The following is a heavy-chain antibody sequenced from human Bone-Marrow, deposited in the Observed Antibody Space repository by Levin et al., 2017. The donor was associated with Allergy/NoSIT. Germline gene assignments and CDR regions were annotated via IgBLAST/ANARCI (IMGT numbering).Heavy chain of an antibody. D-gene: IGHD3-3*01. V-gene: IGHV1-2*02. Sequence: ASVKVSCKASGYTFTGYYMHWVRQAPGQGLEWMGWINPNSGGTNYAQKFQGRVTMTRDTSISTAYMELSRLRSDDTAVYYCARDPATYYDFWSGYYLYYYYGMDVWGQGTTVTVSS. CDR2: INPNSGGT. CDR1: GYTFTGYY. CDR3: ARDPATYYDFWSGYYLYYYYGMDV. J-gene: IGHJ6*02.